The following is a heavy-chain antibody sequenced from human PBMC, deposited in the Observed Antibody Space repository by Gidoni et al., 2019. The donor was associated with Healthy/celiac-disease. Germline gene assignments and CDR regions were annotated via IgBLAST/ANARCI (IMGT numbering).Heavy chain of an antibody. CDR2: ISGSGGRT. CDR1: GFTFSSYA. D-gene: IGHD2-15*01. Sequence: EVQLVESGGGLVQPGGSLRLSCAASGFTFSSYAMRGVRQAPGKGLEWVSAISGSGGRTYYADSVKGRFTISRDNSKNTLYLQMNRLRAEDTAVYYCAKENLGYCSGGSCDDAFDIWGQGTMVTVSS. J-gene: IGHJ3*02. V-gene: IGHV3-23*04. CDR3: AKENLGYCSGGSCDDAFDI.